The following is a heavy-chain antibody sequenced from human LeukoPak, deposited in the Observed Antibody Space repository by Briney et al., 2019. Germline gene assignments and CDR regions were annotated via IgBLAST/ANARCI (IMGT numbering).Heavy chain of an antibody. CDR2: IKQDGSEK. V-gene: IGHV3-7*01. Sequence: PGGSLRLSCAASGVTFSSSWMSWVRQAPGKGQEWVANIKQDGSEKYYVDSVKGRFTISRDNAKNSLYLQMNSLRAEDTAVYFCARVVPPLYYFDYWGQGTPFTVSS. D-gene: IGHD3-10*01. CDR1: GVTFSSSW. J-gene: IGHJ4*02. CDR3: ARVVPPLYYFDY.